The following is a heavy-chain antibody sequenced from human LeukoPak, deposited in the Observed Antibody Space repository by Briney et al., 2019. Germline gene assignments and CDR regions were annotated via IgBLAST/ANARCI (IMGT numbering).Heavy chain of an antibody. V-gene: IGHV1-69*13. D-gene: IGHD2-15*01. CDR2: IIPIFGTA. CDR3: ARETQLGYCSGGSCYEGVDP. Sequence: ASVKVSCKASGGTFSSYAISWVRQAPGQGLEWMGGIIPIFGTANYAQKFQGRVTITADESTSTAYMELSSLRSEDTAVYYCARETQLGYCSGGSCYEGVDPWGQGTLVTVSS. J-gene: IGHJ5*02. CDR1: GGTFSSYA.